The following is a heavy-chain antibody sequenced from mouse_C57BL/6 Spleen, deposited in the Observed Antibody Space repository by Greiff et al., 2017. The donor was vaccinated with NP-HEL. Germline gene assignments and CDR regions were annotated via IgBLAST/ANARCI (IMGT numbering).Heavy chain of an antibody. V-gene: IGHV1-7*01. D-gene: IGHD1-1*01. CDR2: INPSSGYT. CDR1: GYTFTSYW. J-gene: IGHJ4*01. CDR3: ARASVVADAMDY. Sequence: QVQLKQSGAELAKPGASVKLSCKASGYTFTSYWMHWVKQRPGQGLEWIGYINPSSGYTKYNQKFKDKATLTADKSSSTAYMQMSSLTYEDSAVYYCARASVVADAMDYWGQGTSVTVSS.